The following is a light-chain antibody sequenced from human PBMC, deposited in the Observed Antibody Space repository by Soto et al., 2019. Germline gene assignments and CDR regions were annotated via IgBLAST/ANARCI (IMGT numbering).Light chain of an antibody. Sequence: EIVMTQSPTTPPVSPGARATLSCRASQSVSTNLAWYPQNPGQVPSLLIYGASTRASGIPARFGGSGSGTECTLAIRGLQSQDSADYSCQQYSSSPSFVQGTRLDIK. CDR3: QQYSSSPS. CDR1: QSVSTN. CDR2: GAS. J-gene: IGKJ5*01. V-gene: IGKV3-15*01.